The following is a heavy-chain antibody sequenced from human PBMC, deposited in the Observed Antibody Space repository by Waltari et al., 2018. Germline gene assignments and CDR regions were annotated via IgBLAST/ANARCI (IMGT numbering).Heavy chain of an antibody. D-gene: IGHD3-16*01. V-gene: IGHV4-4*07. CDR3: ARGYSDDGGEYFQH. CDR1: GVSISDYY. Sequence: QVQLQESGPRLVEPWETLSLTCRISGVSISDYYWSWIRQPAGKGLEFIGRVYTTGTTYYNPPLMSRTTVSVHKSKNHFSLSLTSVTAADTAIYYCARGYSDDGGEYFQHWGQGTLVSVSS. J-gene: IGHJ1*01. CDR2: VYTTGTT.